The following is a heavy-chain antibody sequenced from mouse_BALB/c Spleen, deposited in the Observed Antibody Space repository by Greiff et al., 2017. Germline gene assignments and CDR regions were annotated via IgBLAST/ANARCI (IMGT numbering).Heavy chain of an antibody. CDR3: ARESGLAYAMDY. CDR2: IRNKANGYTT. D-gene: IGHD1-3*01. CDR1: GFTFTDYY. V-gene: IGHV7-3*02. Sequence: EVKLVESGGGLVQPGGSLRLSCATSGFTFTDYYMSWVRQPPGKALEWLGFIRNKANGYTTEYSASVKGRFTISRDNSQSILYLQMNTLRADDSASYCCARESGLAYAMDYWGQGTSVTVSS. J-gene: IGHJ4*01.